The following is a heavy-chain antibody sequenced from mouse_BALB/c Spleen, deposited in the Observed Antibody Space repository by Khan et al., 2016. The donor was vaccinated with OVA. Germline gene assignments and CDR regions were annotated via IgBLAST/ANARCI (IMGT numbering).Heavy chain of an antibody. J-gene: IGHJ3*01. CDR3: VRVGAYHRSDGWFAY. D-gene: IGHD2-14*01. CDR2: INPSNDYT. V-gene: IGHV1-4*01. Sequence: VQLQQSGAELARPGASVKMSCKASGYTFTSYTMHWVKQRPGQGLEWIGYINPSNDYTNYNQNFKDKATLIVDKSSSTAYMQLSSLTSEDSSVYYCVRVGAYHRSDGWFAYWGQGTLVTVSA. CDR1: GYTFTSYT.